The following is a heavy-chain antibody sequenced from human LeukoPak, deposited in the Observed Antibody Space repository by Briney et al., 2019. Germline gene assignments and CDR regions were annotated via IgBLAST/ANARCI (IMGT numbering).Heavy chain of an antibody. J-gene: IGHJ4*02. Sequence: ASVKVSCKASGYTFTSYGISWVRQAPGKGLEWMGGFDPEDGETIYAQKFQGRVTMTEDTSTDTAYMELSSLRSEDTAVYYCATVQSIAARHGYWGQGTLVTVSS. CDR1: GYTFTSYG. CDR3: ATVQSIAARHGY. CDR2: FDPEDGET. V-gene: IGHV1-24*01. D-gene: IGHD6-6*01.